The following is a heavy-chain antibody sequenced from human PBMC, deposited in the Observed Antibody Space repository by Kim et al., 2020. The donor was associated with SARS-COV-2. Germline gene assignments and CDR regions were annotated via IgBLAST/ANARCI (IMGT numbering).Heavy chain of an antibody. Sequence: SETLSLTCAVYGGSFSGYYWSWIRQPPGKGLEWIGEIHHSGSTNYNPSLKSRVTISVDTSKNQFSLRLSSVTAADTAVYYCARVYGGKGFDYWGQGTLVTVSS. D-gene: IGHD2-15*01. J-gene: IGHJ4*02. CDR1: GGSFSGYY. CDR3: ARVYGGKGFDY. CDR2: IHHSGST. V-gene: IGHV4-34*01.